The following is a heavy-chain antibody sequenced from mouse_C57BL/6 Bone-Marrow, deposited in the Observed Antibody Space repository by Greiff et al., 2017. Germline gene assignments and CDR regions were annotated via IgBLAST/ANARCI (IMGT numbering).Heavy chain of an antibody. CDR1: GYSITSGYY. CDR3: ARGRLPAWFAY. J-gene: IGHJ3*01. V-gene: IGHV3-6*01. Sequence: EVKLQESGPGLVKPSQSLSLTCSVTGYSITSGYYWNWIRQFPGNKLEWMGYISYDGSNNYNPSLKNRISITRDTSKNQFFLKLNSVTTEDTATYYCARGRLPAWFAYWGQGTLVTVSA. D-gene: IGHD2-4*01. CDR2: ISYDGSN.